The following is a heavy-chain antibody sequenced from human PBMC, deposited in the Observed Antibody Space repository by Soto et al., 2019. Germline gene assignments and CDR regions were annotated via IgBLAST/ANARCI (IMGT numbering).Heavy chain of an antibody. CDR2: ISGSGGST. D-gene: IGHD6-19*01. J-gene: IGHJ3*02. CDR1: GVSCSSYS. CDR3: AKDLELSRYGSGAEAFDI. Sequence: PGGSLTLSCPAAGVSCSSYSTSWVRQAPGKGLEWVSAISGSGGSTYYADSVKGRFTISRDNSKNTLYLQMNSLRAEDTAVYYCAKDLELSRYGSGAEAFDIWGQGTMVTVSS. V-gene: IGHV3-23*01.